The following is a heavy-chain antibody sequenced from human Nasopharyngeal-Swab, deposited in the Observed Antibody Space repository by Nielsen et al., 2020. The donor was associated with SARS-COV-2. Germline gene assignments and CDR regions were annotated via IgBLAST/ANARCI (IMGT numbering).Heavy chain of an antibody. CDR3: VRDGALIQLWLLPHALDI. J-gene: IGHJ3*02. V-gene: IGHV3-48*04. Sequence: GSLKISCEASGFTFGSYTMNWVRQAPGKGLEWVSFISSSGSIAYYADSVKGRFTISRDNANNSLYLQMNSLRADDTAVYYCVRDGALIQLWLLPHALDIWGQGTLVTVPS. CDR2: ISSSGSIA. D-gene: IGHD5-18*01. CDR1: GFTFGSYT.